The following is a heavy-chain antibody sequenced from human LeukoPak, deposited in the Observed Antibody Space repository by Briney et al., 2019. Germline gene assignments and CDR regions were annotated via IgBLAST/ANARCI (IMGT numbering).Heavy chain of an antibody. J-gene: IGHJ4*02. D-gene: IGHD5-24*01. CDR1: GFTFSNYW. CDR3: ARDNGFNFDS. CDR2: INFDGSST. Sequence: GGSLRLSCAASGFTFSNYWMHWVRQAPGKGLVCVSRINFDGSSTTYADSVKGRFTISRDNAKNTLYLQMNSLRVEDTAVYYCARDNGFNFDSWGQGTLVTVSS. V-gene: IGHV3-74*01.